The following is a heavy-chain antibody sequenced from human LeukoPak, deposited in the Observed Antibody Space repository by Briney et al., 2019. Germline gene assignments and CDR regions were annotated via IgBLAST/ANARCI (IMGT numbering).Heavy chain of an antibody. CDR3: ARVDTYYYDSSGYDDAFDI. Sequence: PSETLSLTCTVSGGSISSYYWSWIRQPPGKGLEWIGYIYYSGSTNYNPSLKSRVTISVDTSKNQFSLKLSSVTAADTAVYYCARVDTYYYDSSGYDDAFDIRGQGTMVTVSS. J-gene: IGHJ3*02. D-gene: IGHD3-22*01. CDR1: GGSISSYY. V-gene: IGHV4-59*01. CDR2: IYYSGST.